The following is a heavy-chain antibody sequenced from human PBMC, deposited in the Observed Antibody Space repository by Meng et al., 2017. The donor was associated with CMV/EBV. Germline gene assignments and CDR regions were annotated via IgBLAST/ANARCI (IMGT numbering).Heavy chain of an antibody. CDR2: IRYDGSNK. CDR1: GFTFSSYG. CDR3: AKEDGSGSYSIDY. V-gene: IGHV3-30*02. D-gene: IGHD3-10*01. Sequence: QVWEVESGGGVSQPGGSLRPPCAASGFTFSSYGMHWVRQAPGKGLEWVAFIRYDGSNKYYADSVKGRFTISRDNSKNTLYLQMNSLRAEDTAVYYCAKEDGSGSYSIDYWGQGTLVTVSS. J-gene: IGHJ4*02.